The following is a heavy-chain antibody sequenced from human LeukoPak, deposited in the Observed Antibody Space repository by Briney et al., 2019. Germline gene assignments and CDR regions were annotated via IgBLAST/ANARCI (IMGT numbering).Heavy chain of an antibody. J-gene: IGHJ5*02. CDR2: IIPIFGTA. D-gene: IGHD3-22*01. V-gene: IGHV1-69*05. CDR3: AKTFVSSGYYYLNWFEP. Sequence: SSVKVSCKASGATFSSYAISLVRQAPGQGLEWMGGIIPIFGTANYAQKFQGRVTITTDESTSTAYMELSSLRSGEPGVLYCAKTFVSSGYYYLNWFEPWPGRTGDTVFS. CDR1: GATFSSYA.